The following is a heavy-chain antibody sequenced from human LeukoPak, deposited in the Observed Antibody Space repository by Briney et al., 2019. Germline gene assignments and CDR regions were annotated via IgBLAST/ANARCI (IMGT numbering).Heavy chain of an antibody. CDR3: ARGPITTRSHFDY. Sequence: ASVTVSCKASGGTFSSYAISWVRQAPGQGLEWMGGIIPIFATANYAQKFQGRVTITADESTSTAYMELSSLRSEDTAVYYCARGPITTRSHFDYWGQGTLVTVSS. CDR2: IIPIFATA. V-gene: IGHV1-69*13. CDR1: GGTFSSYA. J-gene: IGHJ4*02. D-gene: IGHD3-22*01.